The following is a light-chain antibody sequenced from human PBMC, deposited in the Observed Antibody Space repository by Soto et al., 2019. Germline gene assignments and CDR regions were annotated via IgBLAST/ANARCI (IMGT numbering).Light chain of an antibody. J-gene: IGLJ2*01. V-gene: IGLV1-44*01. CDR1: SSNIGSGT. Sequence: QSVLTQPPSASATPGQRVTISCSGSSSNIGSGTVNWYQHLPGTAPKLLIYINGQRPSGVPDRFSGSKSGTSASLAISGLQSEDEADYYCSAWDDSLTVVVFGGGTKLTVL. CDR3: SAWDDSLTVVV. CDR2: ING.